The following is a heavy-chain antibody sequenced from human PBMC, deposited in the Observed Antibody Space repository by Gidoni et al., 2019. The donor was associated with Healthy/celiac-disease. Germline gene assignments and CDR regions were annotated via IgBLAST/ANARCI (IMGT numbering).Heavy chain of an antibody. CDR1: GYTFTSYG. CDR3: ARSQWLRWGYYYYGMDV. CDR2: ISAYNGNT. V-gene: IGHV1-18*01. J-gene: IGHJ6*02. D-gene: IGHD5-12*01. Sequence: QVQLVQSGAEVKKPGAAVKVSCKASGYTFTSYGISWVRQAPGQGLEWMGWISAYNGNTNYAQKLQGRVTMTTDTATSTAYMELRSLRSDDTAVYYCARSQWLRWGYYYYGMDVWGQGTTVTVSS.